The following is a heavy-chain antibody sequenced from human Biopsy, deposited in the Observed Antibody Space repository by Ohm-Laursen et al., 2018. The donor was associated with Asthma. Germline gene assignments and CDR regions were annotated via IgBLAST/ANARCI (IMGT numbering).Heavy chain of an antibody. V-gene: IGHV3-30*18. Sequence: RVFCKVSGDTLTERSIHWVRQAPGKGLEWVAVVSYDGGVAHYADSMKGRFTISRDNAKSTLYLQMNRLRTDDTAVYYCAKRRGYSDLTDFDHWGQGTLVTVSS. D-gene: IGHD3-3*01. CDR3: AKRRGYSDLTDFDH. J-gene: IGHJ4*02. CDR2: VSYDGGVA. CDR1: GDTLTERS.